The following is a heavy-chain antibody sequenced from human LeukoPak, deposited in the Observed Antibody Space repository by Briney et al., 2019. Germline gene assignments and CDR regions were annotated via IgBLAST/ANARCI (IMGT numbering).Heavy chain of an antibody. D-gene: IGHD3-10*01. CDR1: GFTFDDHA. V-gene: IGHV3-11*04. CDR2: LSSSGSTI. CDR3: ARDITPYYYMDV. J-gene: IGHJ6*03. Sequence: GGSLRLSCAASGFTFDDHAMHWVRQAPGKGLEWVSYLSSSGSTIYYADSVKGRFTISRDNAKNSLYLQMNSLRAEDTAVYYCARDITPYYYMDVWGKGTTVTVSS.